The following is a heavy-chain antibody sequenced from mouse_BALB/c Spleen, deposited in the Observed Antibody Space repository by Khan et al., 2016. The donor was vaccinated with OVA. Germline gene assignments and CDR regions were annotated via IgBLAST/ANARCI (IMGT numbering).Heavy chain of an antibody. CDR2: INPSTGYT. CDR3: ARRGLRWDFDY. CDR1: GYTFINYW. V-gene: IGHV1-7*01. Sequence: VQLQQSGAELAKPGASVKMSCKASGYTFINYWILWIKQRPGQGLEWIGYINPSTGYTEYNQNFKDKATLTADKSSSTAYMQLSSLTSEGSTVDYCARRGLRWDFDYWGQGTTLTVSS. D-gene: IGHD1-1*01. J-gene: IGHJ2*01.